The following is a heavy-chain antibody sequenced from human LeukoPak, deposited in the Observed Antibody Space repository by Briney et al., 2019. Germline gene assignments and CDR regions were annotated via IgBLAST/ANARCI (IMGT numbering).Heavy chain of an antibody. Sequence: PGGSLRLSCAASGFTFNSYSMNWVRQAPGKGLEWVSSITSSSDYIYYADSVKGRFTISRDNAKNSLFLQMNSLRAGDAAVYYCARDYAARRGRGHLDYWGQGTLVAVSS. CDR1: GFTFNSYS. CDR2: ITSSSDYI. J-gene: IGHJ4*02. V-gene: IGHV3-21*01. D-gene: IGHD6-6*01. CDR3: ARDYAARRGRGHLDY.